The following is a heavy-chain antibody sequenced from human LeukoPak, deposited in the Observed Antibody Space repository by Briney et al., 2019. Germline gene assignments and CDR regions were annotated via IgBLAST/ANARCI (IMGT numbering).Heavy chain of an antibody. D-gene: IGHD2-2*01. CDR1: GGSISSGDYY. J-gene: IGHJ5*02. V-gene: IGHV4-30-4*01. CDR2: MYYSGST. CDR3: ASYASGWFDP. Sequence: SETLSLTCTVSGGSISSGDYYWSWIRQPPGKGLEWTGYMYYSGSTYYNPSLKSRITISVDTSKNQFSLKLSSVTAADTAVYYCASYASGWFDPWGQGTLVTVSS.